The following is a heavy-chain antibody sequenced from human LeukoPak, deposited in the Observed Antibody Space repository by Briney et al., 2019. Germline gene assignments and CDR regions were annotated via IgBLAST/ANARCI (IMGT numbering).Heavy chain of an antibody. Sequence: SETLSLTCTVSGGSISSGGYYWSWIRQHPGKGLEWIGYISYSGSTYYNPSLKSRVSISLDTSKNQFSLKLSSVTAADTAVYYCARLLHDGDYGVIAFDIWGQGTMVTVSS. CDR1: GGSISSGGYY. CDR3: ARLLHDGDYGVIAFDI. J-gene: IGHJ3*02. V-gene: IGHV4-31*03. D-gene: IGHD4-17*01. CDR2: ISYSGST.